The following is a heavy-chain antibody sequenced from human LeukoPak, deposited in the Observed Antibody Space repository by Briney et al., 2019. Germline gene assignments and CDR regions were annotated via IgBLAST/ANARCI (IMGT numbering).Heavy chain of an antibody. Sequence: SETLSLTCTVSGGSISSGSYCWSWIRQPAGKGLEWIGRIYTSGSTNYNPSLKSRVTISVDTSKNQFSLKLSSVTAADTAVYYCARVARYCSSTSCRLYYFDYWGQGTLVTVSS. CDR3: ARVARYCSSTSCRLYYFDY. V-gene: IGHV4-61*02. J-gene: IGHJ4*02. D-gene: IGHD2-2*01. CDR1: GGSISSGSYC. CDR2: IYTSGST.